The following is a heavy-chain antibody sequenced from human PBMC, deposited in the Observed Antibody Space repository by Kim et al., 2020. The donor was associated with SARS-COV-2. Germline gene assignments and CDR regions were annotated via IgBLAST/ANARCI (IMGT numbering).Heavy chain of an antibody. V-gene: IGHV4-61*01. D-gene: IGHD6-19*01. CDR2: IYYSGNT. CDR1: GGSVSSGYNY. J-gene: IGHJ4*02. CDR3: ARVHGGWDHYFDY. Sequence: SETLSLTCTVSGGSVSSGYNYWSWIRQPPGKGLEWIGYIYYSGNTKYNPSLKSRVTILLDTSKNQFSLKLSSVTAADTAVYYCARVHGGWDHYFDYWGQGTLVTVSS.